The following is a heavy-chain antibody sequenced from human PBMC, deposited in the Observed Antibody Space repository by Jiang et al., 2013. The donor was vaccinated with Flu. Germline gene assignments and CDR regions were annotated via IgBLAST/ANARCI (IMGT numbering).Heavy chain of an antibody. D-gene: IGHD3-22*01. CDR1: GYNFGNHW. J-gene: IGHJ4*02. V-gene: IGHV5-51*01. Sequence: GAEVKKPGESLRISCKGSGYNFGNHWIAWVRQMPGKGLEWIGNIYPGEVEATYNPSFRGQVTISADKSISTAYLQWSSLKASDTAMYYCARARTYYYDSSGYSFDYWGQGTLVTVSS. CDR2: IYPGEVEA. CDR3: ARARTYYYDSSGYSFDY.